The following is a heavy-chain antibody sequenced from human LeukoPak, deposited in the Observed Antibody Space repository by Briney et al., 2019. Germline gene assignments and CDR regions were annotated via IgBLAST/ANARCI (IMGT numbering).Heavy chain of an antibody. CDR2: IYYSGST. V-gene: IGHV4-39*01. Sequence: PSETLSLTCTVSGGSISSSSYYWGWIRQPPGKGLEWIGSIYYSGSTYYNPSLKSRVTISVDTSKNQFSLKLSSVTAADTAVYYCARHGYDSSGYYSYYFDDWGQGTLVTVSS. CDR3: ARHGYDSSGYYSYYFDD. J-gene: IGHJ4*02. CDR1: GGSISSSSYY. D-gene: IGHD3-22*01.